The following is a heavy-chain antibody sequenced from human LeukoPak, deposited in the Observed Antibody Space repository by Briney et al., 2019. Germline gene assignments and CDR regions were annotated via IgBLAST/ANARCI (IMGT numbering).Heavy chain of an antibody. D-gene: IGHD3-22*01. J-gene: IGHJ4*02. CDR1: GITLSNYG. CDR2: ISGRGGGA. CDR3: AKRGVVIRVILVGFHKEAYYFDS. V-gene: IGHV3-23*01. Sequence: GGSLRLSCALSGITLSNYGMSWVRQAPGKGLQWVAGISGRGGGAIYADSVKGRFTISRDNAKNTLYLQMNSLRAEDTAVYFCAKRGVVIRVILVGFHKEAYYFDSWGQGALVTVSS.